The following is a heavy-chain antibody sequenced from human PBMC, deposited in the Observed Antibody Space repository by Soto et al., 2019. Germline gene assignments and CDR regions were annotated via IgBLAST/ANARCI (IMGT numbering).Heavy chain of an antibody. CDR3: ARGVVVVRGVIITYYYMDV. CDR1: GGSISRYY. CDR2: IYYSGST. D-gene: IGHD3-10*01. V-gene: IGHV4-59*01. Sequence: SQTLSLTCTVCGGSISRYYWSWIRQPPGKGLEWIGYIYYSGSTNYNPSLKSRVTISVDTSKNQFSLKLSSVTAADTAVYYCARGVVVVRGVIITYYYMDVWGKGTTVTVSS. J-gene: IGHJ6*03.